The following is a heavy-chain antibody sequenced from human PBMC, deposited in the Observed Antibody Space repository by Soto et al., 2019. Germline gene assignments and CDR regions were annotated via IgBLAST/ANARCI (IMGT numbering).Heavy chain of an antibody. J-gene: IGHJ4*02. Sequence: QVQLAQSGAEMTKPGSSVKVSCRASGGSFSDFAFSWVRQAPGQGLEWMGGIISMFAATKYAQRLQDRVTITADGSTNTVYLALNSLTSEDTAIYYCARGAIVAVPAALSSYHDYTNYRFDSWGQGTLVTVSS. CDR2: IISMFAAT. D-gene: IGHD2-15*01. CDR1: GGSFSDFA. V-gene: IGHV1-69*01. CDR3: ARGAIVAVPAALSSYHDYTNYRFDS.